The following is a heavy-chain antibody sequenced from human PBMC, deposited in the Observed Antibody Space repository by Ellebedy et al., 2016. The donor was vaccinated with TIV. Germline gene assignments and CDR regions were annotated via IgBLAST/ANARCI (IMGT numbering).Heavy chain of an antibody. D-gene: IGHD6-19*01. Sequence: AASVKVSCKASGYHFTSYGISWVRQAPGQGLEWMGWIIPYNGNTNYAENVQGRVTMTTDTSTTTAYMELRSLTSDDTAVYYCARDGTYSNGPTIDFWGQGTLVIVSS. CDR2: IIPYNGNT. CDR1: GYHFTSYG. CDR3: ARDGTYSNGPTIDF. J-gene: IGHJ4*02. V-gene: IGHV1-18*04.